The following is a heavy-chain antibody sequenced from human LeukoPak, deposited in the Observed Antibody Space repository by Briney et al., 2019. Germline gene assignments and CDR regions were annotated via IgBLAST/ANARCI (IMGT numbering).Heavy chain of an antibody. CDR3: ARVRRESRPFWGDGYNYYFDY. J-gene: IGHJ4*02. CDR1: GYMFTGYY. Sequence: ASVKVSCKASGYMFTGYYMHWVRQAPGQGLEWMGRINPNSGGTDYAQKFQGRVTMTRDTSISTVYMELSSLRSEDTAVYYCARVRRESRPFWGDGYNYYFDYWGQGTLVTVSS. V-gene: IGHV1-2*06. CDR2: INPNSGGT. D-gene: IGHD5-24*01.